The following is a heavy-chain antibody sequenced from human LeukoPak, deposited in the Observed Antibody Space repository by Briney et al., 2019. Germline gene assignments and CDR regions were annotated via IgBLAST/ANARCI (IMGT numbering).Heavy chain of an antibody. CDR3: ARGGPSGSHTAY. V-gene: IGHV4-38-2*02. D-gene: IGHD1-26*01. Sequence: SETLSLTCTVSGYSISSGYYWGWIRQPPGKRQEWIGSINHSGSTYYNPSLRSRVTISVDTSKNQFSLKLSSVTAADTAVYSCARGGPSGSHTAYWGQGTLVTVSS. J-gene: IGHJ4*02. CDR2: INHSGST. CDR1: GYSISSGYY.